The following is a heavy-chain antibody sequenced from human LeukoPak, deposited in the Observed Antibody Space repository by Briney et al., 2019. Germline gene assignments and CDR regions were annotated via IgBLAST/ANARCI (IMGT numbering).Heavy chain of an antibody. D-gene: IGHD3-10*01. J-gene: IGHJ4*02. CDR1: GGSISSINY. CDR2: IYYSRSP. V-gene: IGHV4-39*01. Sequence: PSGTLSLTCTVSGGSISSINYWGWIRQPPGKGLEWIGSIYYSRSPYYNPSLKSRVTISVDTSKNQFSLKLTSVTAADTAVYYCARQRGSGTYYNVVVDYWGQGTLVTVSS. CDR3: ARQRGSGTYYNVVVDY.